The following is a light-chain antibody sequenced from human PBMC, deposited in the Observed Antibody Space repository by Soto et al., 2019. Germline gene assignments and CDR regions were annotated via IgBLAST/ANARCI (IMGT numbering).Light chain of an antibody. V-gene: IGKV3-20*01. CDR1: QSVSSSY. CDR3: QQFGNWPYT. J-gene: IGKJ2*01. Sequence: EIVLTQSPGTLSLSPGERATLSCRASQSVSSSYLAWYQQKPGQAPRLLIYGASSRATGIPDRFSGSGSGTDFTLTISSLEPEDFAVYYCQQFGNWPYTFGQGTRLEMK. CDR2: GAS.